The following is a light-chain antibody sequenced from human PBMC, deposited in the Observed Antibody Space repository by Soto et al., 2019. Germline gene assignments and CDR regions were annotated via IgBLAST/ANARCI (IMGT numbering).Light chain of an antibody. J-gene: IGKJ3*01. Sequence: EIVVTHSPATLSVSPGERATLSCRASQSLDSNLAWYRQKPGQAPRLLIYDATTRATGIPARFSGSGSGTEFTLTISSLQSEDFAIYYCQQYKSWPFTFGPETKVEIK. V-gene: IGKV3-15*01. CDR3: QQYKSWPFT. CDR2: DAT. CDR1: QSLDSN.